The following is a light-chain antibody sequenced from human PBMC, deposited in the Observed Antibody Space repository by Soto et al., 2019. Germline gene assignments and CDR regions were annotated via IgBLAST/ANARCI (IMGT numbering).Light chain of an antibody. CDR3: QQSFTTPLT. CDR2: VAS. V-gene: IGKV1-39*01. Sequence: QMTQSPSALSASVGDRVTITCRASQSISSSLNWYQQRPGKAPNVLINVASTLRSGVPSRFSGSGSGTDFNLTINSLQPEDFATYFCQQSFTTPLTFGGWTKG. J-gene: IGKJ4*01. CDR1: QSISSS.